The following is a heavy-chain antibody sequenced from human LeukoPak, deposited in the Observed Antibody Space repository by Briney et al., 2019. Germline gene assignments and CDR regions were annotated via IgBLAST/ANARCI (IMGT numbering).Heavy chain of an antibody. CDR2: IKEDGTYT. J-gene: IGHJ4*02. V-gene: IGHV3-74*01. CDR1: GFSFSKYW. Sequence: GGSLRLSCAASGFSFSKYWMHWVRQTPGEGLVWVARIKEDGTYTSYADSVKGLFTISRDNARNTVFLQMNSLRAEDTAVYYCARDFDMGITPGDDFDFWGQGTLVTVSS. D-gene: IGHD3-9*01. CDR3: ARDFDMGITPGDDFDF.